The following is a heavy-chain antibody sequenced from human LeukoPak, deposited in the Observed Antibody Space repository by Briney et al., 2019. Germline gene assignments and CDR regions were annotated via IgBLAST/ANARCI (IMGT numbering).Heavy chain of an antibody. CDR1: GGSISSGGYS. V-gene: IGHV4-30-4*07. CDR2: IYYSGST. Sequence: SETLSLTCAVSGGSISSGGYSWSWLRQPPGKGLEWIGYIYYSGSTYHNPSLKSRVTISVDTSKNQFSLKLSSVTAADTAVYYCASLSEYCSHGSCYLGWFDPWGQGTLVTVSS. CDR3: ASLSEYCSHGSCYLGWFDP. J-gene: IGHJ5*02. D-gene: IGHD2-15*01.